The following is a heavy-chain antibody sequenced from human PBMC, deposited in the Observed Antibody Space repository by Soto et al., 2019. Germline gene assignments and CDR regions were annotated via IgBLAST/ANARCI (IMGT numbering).Heavy chain of an antibody. D-gene: IGHD3-22*01. V-gene: IGHV3-30-3*01. CDR2: ISYDGSNK. CDR1: GFTFSSYD. CDR3: AREYDSSGCCDY. J-gene: IGHJ4*02. Sequence: QVQLVESGGGVVQPGRSLRLSCAASGFTFSSYDMHWVRQAPGKGLEWVAVISYDGSNKYYADSVKGRFTISRDNSKNTLYLQMNSLRAEDKAVDYGAREYDSSGCCDYWGQGTLVTVSS.